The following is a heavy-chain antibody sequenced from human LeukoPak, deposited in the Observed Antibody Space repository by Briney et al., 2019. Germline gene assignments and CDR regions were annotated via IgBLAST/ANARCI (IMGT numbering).Heavy chain of an antibody. D-gene: IGHD3-16*01. CDR1: GGSISSYY. J-gene: IGHJ3*02. Sequence: SETLSLTCPVSGGSISSYYWSWIRQPPGKGLEWIGYIYYSGSTNYNPSLKSRVTISVDTSKNQFSLKLSSVTAADTAVYYCARALPWGAFDIWGQGTMVTVSS. CDR2: IYYSGST. V-gene: IGHV4-59*01. CDR3: ARALPWGAFDI.